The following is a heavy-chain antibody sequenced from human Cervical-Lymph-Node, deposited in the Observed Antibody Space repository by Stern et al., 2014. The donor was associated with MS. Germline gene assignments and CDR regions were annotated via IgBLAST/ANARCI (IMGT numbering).Heavy chain of an antibody. CDR3: ATAPKYCSGGSCYFRAFDI. CDR2: FDPEDGET. CDR1: GYTLTELS. Sequence: QLVQSGAEVKKPGASVKVSCKVSGYTLTELSMHWVRQAPGKGLEWMGGFDPEDGETIYAQKFQGRVPMTEDTSPDTAYMELSSLRSEDTAVYYCATAPKYCSGGSCYFRAFDIWGQGTMVTVSS. J-gene: IGHJ3*02. V-gene: IGHV1-24*01. D-gene: IGHD2-15*01.